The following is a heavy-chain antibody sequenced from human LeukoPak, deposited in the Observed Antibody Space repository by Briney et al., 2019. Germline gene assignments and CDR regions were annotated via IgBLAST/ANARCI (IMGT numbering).Heavy chain of an antibody. CDR3: ARHTRSWFGP. CDR1: GGSISSYY. J-gene: IGHJ5*02. Sequence: SETLSLTCTVSGGSISSYYWSWIRQPPGKELEWIGYAYYSGSTNYNPSLQSRVTISVDTSKNQISLNLSSVTAADTAVYYCARHTRSWFGPWGQGTLVTVSS. V-gene: IGHV4-59*08. CDR2: AYYSGST.